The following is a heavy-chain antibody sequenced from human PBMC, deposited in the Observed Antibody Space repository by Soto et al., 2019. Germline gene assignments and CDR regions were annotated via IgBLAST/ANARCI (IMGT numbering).Heavy chain of an antibody. D-gene: IGHD6-19*01. Sequence: QVQLVQSGAEVKKPGASVKVSCKASGYTFTSYYMHWVRQAPGQGLEWMGIINPSGGSTSYAQKFQGRVTMTRDTSTSTVYMELSSLRSEDTAVYYCARDQGDTGYSSGWYYRYYYMDVWGKGTTVTVSS. V-gene: IGHV1-46*03. CDR2: INPSGGST. CDR1: GYTFTSYY. J-gene: IGHJ6*03. CDR3: ARDQGDTGYSSGWYYRYYYMDV.